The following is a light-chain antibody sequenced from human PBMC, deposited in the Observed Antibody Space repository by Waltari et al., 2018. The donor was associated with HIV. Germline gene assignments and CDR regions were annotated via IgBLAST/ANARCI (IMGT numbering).Light chain of an antibody. J-gene: IGLJ1*01. CDR3: SSYATSSTGV. CDR2: EVR. CDR1: SSDVGGYNS. V-gene: IGLV2-14*01. Sequence: QSALTQPASVSGSPGQSITISCTGTSSDVGGYNSVPWYQPHPGKAPKVMIYEVRNRPSGVSRRFSGSKSGNTASLTISGLQAEDEADYYCSSYATSSTGVFGAGTKVTVL.